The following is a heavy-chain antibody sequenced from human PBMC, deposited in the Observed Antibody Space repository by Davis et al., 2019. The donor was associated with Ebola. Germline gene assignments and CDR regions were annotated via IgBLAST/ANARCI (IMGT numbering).Heavy chain of an antibody. CDR2: IWYDGSNK. CDR1: GFTFSSYG. D-gene: IGHD5-24*01. CDR3: AREGDGWVFDY. V-gene: IGHV3-33*01. J-gene: IGHJ4*02. Sequence: GESLKISCAASGFTFSSYGMHWVRQAPGKGLEWVAVIWYDGSNKYYADSVKGRFTISRDNSKNTLYLQMNSLRAEDTAVYYCAREGDGWVFDYWGQGTLVTDSS.